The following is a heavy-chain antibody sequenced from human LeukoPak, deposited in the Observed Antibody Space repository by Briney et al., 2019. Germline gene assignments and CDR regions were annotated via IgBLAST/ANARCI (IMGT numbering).Heavy chain of an antibody. CDR1: GFSFRTFW. D-gene: IGHD3-10*01. V-gene: IGHV3-74*01. CDR2: IEGDGSST. Sequence: PGGSLRLSCAASGFSFRTFWMHWVRQPPGKGPVWVSRIEGDGSSTTYADSVKGRFTISRDNAKDTLYLQMKSLRAEDTAVYYCARGFGSGSLLPFDYWGQGTLVTVSS. CDR3: ARGFGSGSLLPFDY. J-gene: IGHJ4*02.